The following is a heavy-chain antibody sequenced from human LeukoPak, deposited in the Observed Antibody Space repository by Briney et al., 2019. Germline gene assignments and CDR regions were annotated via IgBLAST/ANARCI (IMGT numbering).Heavy chain of an antibody. Sequence: GGSLRLSCGASGFTFSSYAMSWVRQAPGKGLEWVSAISGSGGSTYYADSVKGRFTISRDNSKNTLYLQMNSLRAEDTAVYYCAKVGSSTTPAGYYYHYMDVWGKGTTVTVSS. J-gene: IGHJ6*03. V-gene: IGHV3-23*01. D-gene: IGHD2-2*01. CDR1: GFTFSSYA. CDR3: AKVGSSTTPAGYYYHYMDV. CDR2: ISGSGGST.